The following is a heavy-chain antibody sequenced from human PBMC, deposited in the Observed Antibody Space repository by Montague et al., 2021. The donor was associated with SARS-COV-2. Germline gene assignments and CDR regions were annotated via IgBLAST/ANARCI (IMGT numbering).Heavy chain of an antibody. Sequence: SETLSLTCTVSGASISSYYWSWFRQPPGKGLEWIGYISDSGRTNYNPSLTSRVTMSVDTSKNQFSLRVNSVTAADTAVYYCARHYLATLPAVYWGQGTLVTVSS. CDR1: GASISSYY. V-gene: IGHV4-59*08. J-gene: IGHJ4*02. CDR2: ISDSGRT. D-gene: IGHD2-15*01. CDR3: ARHYLATLPAVY.